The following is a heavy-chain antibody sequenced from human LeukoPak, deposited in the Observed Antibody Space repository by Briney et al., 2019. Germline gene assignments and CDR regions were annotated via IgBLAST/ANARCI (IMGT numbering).Heavy chain of an antibody. J-gene: IGHJ3*02. CDR3: PREGGGAVAGTGEDAFDI. V-gene: IGHV4-4*07. CDR1: GFTFSDHY. CDR2: IYTSWST. D-gene: IGHD6-19*01. Sequence: GPLRLSCAASGFTFSDHYMDWIRQPAGKGLEWIGRIYTSWSTNYNPSLNSRVTMPVDTSKNQFSLKLSSVTAADTTVYYCPREGGGAVAGTGEDAFDIWGQGTMVTVSS.